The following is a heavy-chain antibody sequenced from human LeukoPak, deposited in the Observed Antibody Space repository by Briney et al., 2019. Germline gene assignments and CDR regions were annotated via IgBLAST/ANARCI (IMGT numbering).Heavy chain of an antibody. CDR1: GFTFSSYG. CDR2: IWYDGSNK. J-gene: IGHJ4*02. CDR3: ARDSWSLDY. D-gene: IGHD6-13*01. V-gene: IGHV3-33*01. Sequence: GRALRLSCAASGFTFSSYGMHWVRQAPGKGVEWVAVIWYDGSNKYYADSVKGRFTISRDNSKNTLYLQMNSLRAEDTAVYYCARDSWSLDYWGQGTLVTVSS.